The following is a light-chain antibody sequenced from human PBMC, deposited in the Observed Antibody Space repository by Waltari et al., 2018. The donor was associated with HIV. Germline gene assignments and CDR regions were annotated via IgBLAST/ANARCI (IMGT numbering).Light chain of an antibody. Sequence: ELVMTQSPVTLSVSPGERATLSCRASQSVSNNLAWYQQKPGQAPRLLIYGASTRATGIPARFSGSGSGTEFTLTISSLQSEDFAVYYCQQYNKWPPFTFGPGTKVDIK. CDR2: GAS. CDR1: QSVSNN. J-gene: IGKJ3*01. V-gene: IGKV3-15*01. CDR3: QQYNKWPPFT.